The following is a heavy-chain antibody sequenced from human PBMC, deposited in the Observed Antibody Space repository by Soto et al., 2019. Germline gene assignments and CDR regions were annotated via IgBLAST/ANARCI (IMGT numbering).Heavy chain of an antibody. CDR2: SRNKANGYTT. CDR3: ARVRTTGAYDLDY. D-gene: IGHD4-17*01. J-gene: IGHJ4*02. CDR1: GFTFSDHY. Sequence: VHLVESGGGLVQPGGSLRLSCAVSGFTFSDHYMDWVRQAPGKGLEWLGRSRNKANGYTTIYAASVKDRFTISRDDSKDSLVLQMNSLKTEDTAAYHCARVRTTGAYDLDYWGQGTLITVSS. V-gene: IGHV3-72*01.